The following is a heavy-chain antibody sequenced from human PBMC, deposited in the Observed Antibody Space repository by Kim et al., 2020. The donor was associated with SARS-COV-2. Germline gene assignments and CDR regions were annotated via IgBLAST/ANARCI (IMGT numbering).Heavy chain of an antibody. V-gene: IGHV4-39*01. Sequence: YTPPFQSRVTISVDTSNRWFSLRLTSVTAADTAVYYCARLTAGSYGFFFDSWGQGALVTVSS. D-gene: IGHD3-3*01. CDR3: ARLTAGSYGFFFDS. J-gene: IGHJ4*02.